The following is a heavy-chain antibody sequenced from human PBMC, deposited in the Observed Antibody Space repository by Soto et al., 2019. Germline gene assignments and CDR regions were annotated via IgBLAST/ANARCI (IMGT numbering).Heavy chain of an antibody. CDR3: ARADVAVAGTAVYYYYGMDV. CDR1: GYTFTSYG. Sequence: QVQLVQSGAEVKKPGASVKVSCKASGYTFTSYGISWVRQAPGQGLEWMGWISAYNGNTNYAQKLQGRVTMTTDTATSTAYMELRSLRSDDTAVYYCARADVAVAGTAVYYYYGMDVWGQGTTVTVSS. CDR2: ISAYNGNT. J-gene: IGHJ6*02. V-gene: IGHV1-18*04. D-gene: IGHD6-19*01.